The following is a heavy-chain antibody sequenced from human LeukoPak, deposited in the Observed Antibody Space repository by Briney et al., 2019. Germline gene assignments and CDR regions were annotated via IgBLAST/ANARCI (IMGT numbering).Heavy chain of an antibody. CDR3: ARAKPYDNNGYSPELRY. J-gene: IGHJ4*02. CDR1: GYTFTSYY. V-gene: IGHV1-2*02. Sequence: ASVKVSCKTSGYTFTSYYIHWLLQAPGQGFEWLGWSDPNSGATKYEHFQGRVTMTWDTSIDTAYMELTRLTSDDTAVYYCARAKPYDNNGYSPELRYWGQGTLVTVS. D-gene: IGHD3-22*01. CDR2: SDPNSGAT.